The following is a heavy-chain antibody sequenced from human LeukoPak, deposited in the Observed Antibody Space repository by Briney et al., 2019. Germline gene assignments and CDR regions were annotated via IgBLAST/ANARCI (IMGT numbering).Heavy chain of an antibody. Sequence: PGGSLRLSCAASGFTFSSYGMHWVRQAPGKGLEWVAVISYDGSNKYYADSVKGRFTISRDNSKNTLYLQMNSLRAEDTAVYYCAKDRGGGDYYYYGMDVWGQGTTVTVSS. J-gene: IGHJ6*02. CDR2: ISYDGSNK. V-gene: IGHV3-30*18. CDR1: GFTFSSYG. CDR3: AKDRGGGDYYYYGMDV. D-gene: IGHD2-21*01.